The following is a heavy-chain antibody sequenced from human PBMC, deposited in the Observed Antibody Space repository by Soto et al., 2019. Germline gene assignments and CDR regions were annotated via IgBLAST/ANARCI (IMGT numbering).Heavy chain of an antibody. CDR2: ISSNGGST. D-gene: IGHD4-17*01. J-gene: IGHJ4*02. Sequence: VQLVESGGGVVQPGRSLRLSCSASGFTFSSYAMHWVRQAPGKGLEYVSAISSNGGSTYYADSVKGRFTISRDNSKNTLYLKMSSMRAEDTALYYGVKGVSGDYAGHFDYWGKGPLVTVPS. CDR3: VKGVSGDYAGHFDY. CDR1: GFTFSSYA. V-gene: IGHV3-64D*06.